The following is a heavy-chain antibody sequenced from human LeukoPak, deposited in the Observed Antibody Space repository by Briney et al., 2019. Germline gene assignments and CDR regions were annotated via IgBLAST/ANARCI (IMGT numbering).Heavy chain of an antibody. J-gene: IGHJ4*02. CDR2: MNPNSGNT. Sequence: GASVKVSCKASGYTFTSYDINWVRQATGQGLEWMGWMNPNSGNTGYAQKFQGRVTMTRNTSISTAYMELSSLRSEDTAVYYCARGGYYYDSSGYYYAGFDYWGQGTLVTVSS. V-gene: IGHV1-8*01. CDR1: GYTFTSYD. CDR3: ARGGYYYDSSGYYYAGFDY. D-gene: IGHD3-22*01.